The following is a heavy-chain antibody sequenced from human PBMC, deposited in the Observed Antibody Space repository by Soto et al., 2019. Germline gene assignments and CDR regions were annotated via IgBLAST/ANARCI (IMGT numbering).Heavy chain of an antibody. D-gene: IGHD3-22*01. CDR1: GASISSYNY. CDR2: IIHSGNI. CDR3: ARDYFDSSDYTTNWFDP. V-gene: IGHV4-38-2*02. Sequence: PSETLSLTCNVSGASISSYNYWGWFRQPPGKGLEWIGSIIHSGNIMYNPSLQSRLTLFVDTSKNQFSLKLASVTAADKAVYYFARDYFDSSDYTTNWFDPWGQGALVTVSS. J-gene: IGHJ5*02.